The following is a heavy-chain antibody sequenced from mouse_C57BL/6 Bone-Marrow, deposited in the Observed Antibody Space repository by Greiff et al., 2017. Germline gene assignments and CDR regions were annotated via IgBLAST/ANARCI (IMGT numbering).Heavy chain of an antibody. V-gene: IGHV5-9-1*02. D-gene: IGHD1-1*01. CDR1: GFTFSSYA. CDR3: TRGGYYGSSYEGYYAMDY. Sequence: EVMLVESGEGLVKPGGSLKLSCAASGFTFSSYAMSWVRQTPEKRLEWVAYISSGGDYIYYADTVKGRFPISRDNARNTLYLQMSSLKSEDTAMYYCTRGGYYGSSYEGYYAMDYWGQGTSVTVSS. J-gene: IGHJ4*01. CDR2: ISSGGDYI.